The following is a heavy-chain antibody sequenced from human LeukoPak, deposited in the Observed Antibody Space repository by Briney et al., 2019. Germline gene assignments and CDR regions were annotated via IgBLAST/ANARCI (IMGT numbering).Heavy chain of an antibody. Sequence: FXXXXYAXYWVRQAPGXGLXGVAVISYDGSDKXYADSVKGRFTISRXSSKNTLYLQMNSLRAEDTAVYYXXXXXXXXXXXXXXXXXXXXXXYXXVWXKGNTVTVSS. CDR2: ISYDGSDK. CDR3: XXXXXXXXXXXXXXXXXXXXXYXXV. V-gene: IGHV3-30*01. J-gene: IGHJ6*03. CDR1: FXXXXYA.